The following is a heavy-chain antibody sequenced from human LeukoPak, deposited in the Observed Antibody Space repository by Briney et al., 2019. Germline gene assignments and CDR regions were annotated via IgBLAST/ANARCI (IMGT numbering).Heavy chain of an antibody. Sequence: PSETLSLTCAVYGGSFRGHFCSWIRQPPGMGLEWIGEINHNGNTNYNPSLKSRATMSVDTSKNQFSLRLNSVTAADTAVYYCAKGPQTGWFDTWGQGTLVTVSS. J-gene: IGHJ5*02. CDR1: GGSFRGHF. V-gene: IGHV4-34*01. CDR3: AKGPQTGWFDT. D-gene: IGHD3-10*01. CDR2: INHNGNT.